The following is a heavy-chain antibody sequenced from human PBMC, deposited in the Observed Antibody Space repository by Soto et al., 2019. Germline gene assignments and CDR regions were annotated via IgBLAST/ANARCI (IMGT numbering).Heavy chain of an antibody. CDR3: ARERRDAYDYHQNAMDV. J-gene: IGHJ6*01. CDR1: GGIFSTYA. V-gene: IGHV1-69*13. CDR2: IIPLFRSG. Sequence: SVKVSCKASGGIFSTYAISWVRQAPGQGLEWMGGIIPLFRSGHYAQKLQGRVTITADESTTTAYLELSSLRSDDTAVYYCARERRDAYDYHQNAMDVWAQGTTLTLPS. D-gene: IGHD5-12*01.